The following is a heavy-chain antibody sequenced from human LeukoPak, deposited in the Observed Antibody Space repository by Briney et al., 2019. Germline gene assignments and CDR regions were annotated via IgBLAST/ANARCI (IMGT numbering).Heavy chain of an antibody. CDR1: GFTSNALW. Sequence: GGSLRLSCVASGFTSNALWMSWVRRPPGKGLEWVANIKKDGSEKEYVDSVKGRFSIFRDLAKNSVFLRMNSLRAEDTPVYYCASLAGVVPGGLLLWGKGTTVIVSS. CDR3: ASLAGVVPGGLLL. J-gene: IGHJ6*04. CDR2: IKKDGSEK. D-gene: IGHD2-2*01. V-gene: IGHV3-7*01.